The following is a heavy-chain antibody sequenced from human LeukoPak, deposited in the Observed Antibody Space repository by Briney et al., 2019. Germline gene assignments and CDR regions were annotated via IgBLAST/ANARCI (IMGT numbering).Heavy chain of an antibody. CDR3: ARKISGQIAEDAFDI. Sequence: SETLSLTCAVYGGSFSGYYWSWIRQPPGKGLEWIGEINHSGSTNYNPSLKSRVTISVDTSKNQFSLKPSSVTAADTAVYYCARKISGQIAEDAFDIWGQGTMVTVSS. J-gene: IGHJ3*02. D-gene: IGHD3-3*02. CDR2: INHSGST. V-gene: IGHV4-34*01. CDR1: GGSFSGYY.